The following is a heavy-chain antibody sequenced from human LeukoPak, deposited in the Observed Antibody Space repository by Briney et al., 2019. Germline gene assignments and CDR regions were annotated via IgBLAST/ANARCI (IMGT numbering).Heavy chain of an antibody. CDR1: GYTFGNYG. J-gene: IGHJ6*03. CDR2: ISAYNGNA. V-gene: IGHV1-18*04. D-gene: IGHD2/OR15-2a*01. Sequence: ASVKVSCKASGYTFGNYGVNWVRQAPGQGLEWMGWISAYNGNANYVQKFQGRVTMTTDTSTSTAYMEVKSLRSDDTAVYFCARGRASRGYYMDVWGKGTTVIVSS. CDR3: ARGRASRGYYMDV.